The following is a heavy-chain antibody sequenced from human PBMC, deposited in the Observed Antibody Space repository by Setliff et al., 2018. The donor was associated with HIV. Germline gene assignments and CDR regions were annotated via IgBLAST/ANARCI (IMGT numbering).Heavy chain of an antibody. V-gene: IGHV4-38-2*01. Sequence: SETLSLTCVVSGYSISSDYYWGWIRRPPGKGLEWIGSFSPRGRTYQNASLKSRVTISVDRSKNQFSLKLISVTAADTAIYYCASTTSGVSGSYPAHAFDIWGQGTMVTVS. J-gene: IGHJ3*02. CDR2: FSPRGRT. D-gene: IGHD3-10*01. CDR1: GYSISSDYY. CDR3: ASTTSGVSGSYPAHAFDI.